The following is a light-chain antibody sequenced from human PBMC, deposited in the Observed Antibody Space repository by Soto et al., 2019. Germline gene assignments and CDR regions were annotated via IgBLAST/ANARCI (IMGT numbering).Light chain of an antibody. J-gene: IGLJ1*01. CDR1: SSVVGGYNY. V-gene: IGLV2-11*01. Sequence: QSALNQPRSVSGSPGQSVTISCPGTSSVVGGYNYVSWYQQHPGKAPKLMIYDVSKRPSGVPDRFSGSKSGNTASLTISGLQAEDEADYYCCSYAGSYTFVFGTGTKVTVL. CDR2: DVS. CDR3: CSYAGSYTFV.